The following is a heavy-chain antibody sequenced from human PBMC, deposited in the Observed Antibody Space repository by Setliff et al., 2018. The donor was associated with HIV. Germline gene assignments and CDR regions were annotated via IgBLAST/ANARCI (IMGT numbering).Heavy chain of an antibody. Sequence: GGSLRLSCAASGFPFSTYAMHWVRQAPGEGLVWISRIGPDGSETHYADSVKGRFTISRDNAKNTLYLQLNSPRAEDTAVYYCAANIMGLTPVDYWGQGTLVTVSS. J-gene: IGHJ4*02. CDR2: IGPDGSET. D-gene: IGHD1-26*01. CDR3: AANIMGLTPVDY. CDR1: GFPFSTYA. V-gene: IGHV3-74*01.